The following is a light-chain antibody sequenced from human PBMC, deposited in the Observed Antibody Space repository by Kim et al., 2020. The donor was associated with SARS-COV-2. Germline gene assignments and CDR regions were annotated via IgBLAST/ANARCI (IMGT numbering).Light chain of an antibody. V-gene: IGLV1-44*01. CDR1: SSNLGSNT. Sequence: GQRVTISFSGSSSNLGSNTVNWYQQLPGTAPKLLIYSNNQRPSGVPDRFSGSKSGTSASLAISGLQSEDEADYYCAAWDDSLNGWVFGGGTKLTVL. CDR3: AAWDDSLNGWV. J-gene: IGLJ3*02. CDR2: SNN.